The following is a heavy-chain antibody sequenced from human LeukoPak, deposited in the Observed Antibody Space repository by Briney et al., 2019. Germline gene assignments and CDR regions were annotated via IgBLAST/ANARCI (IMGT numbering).Heavy chain of an antibody. CDR2: INHSGST. D-gene: IGHD3-22*01. CDR1: GGSFSGYY. Sequence: SETLSLTCAVYGGSFSGYYWSWIRQPPGKGLEWIGEINHSGSTNYNLSLKSRVTISVDTSKNQFSLKLSSVTAADTAVYYCARDPPMYYYDSSGYYHPFDYWGQGTLVTVSS. V-gene: IGHV4-34*01. J-gene: IGHJ4*02. CDR3: ARDPPMYYYDSSGYYHPFDY.